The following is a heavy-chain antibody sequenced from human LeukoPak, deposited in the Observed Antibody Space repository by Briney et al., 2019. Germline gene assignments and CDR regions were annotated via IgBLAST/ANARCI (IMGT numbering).Heavy chain of an antibody. CDR3: ARQSSQLIVVVPGQFDP. D-gene: IGHD2-2*01. CDR2: VIHSGST. CDR1: GGSFSGYY. Sequence: SETLSLTCAVYGGSFSGYYWSWIRQPPGKGLEWIGEVIHSGSTNYIPSLKSRVTISVDTSKNQFSLKLSSVTAADTAVYYCARQSSQLIVVVPGQFDPWGQGTLVTVSS. J-gene: IGHJ5*02. V-gene: IGHV4-34*12.